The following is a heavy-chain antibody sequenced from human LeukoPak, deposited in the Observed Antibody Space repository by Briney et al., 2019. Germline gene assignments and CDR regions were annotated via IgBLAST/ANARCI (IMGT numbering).Heavy chain of an antibody. CDR3: ARQGTTVTTFDY. V-gene: IGHV1-69*04. Sequence: ASVKVSCKASGGTFSSYAISWVRQAPGQGLEWMGRIIPILGIANYAQKFQGRVTITADKSTSTAYMELSSLRSEGTAVYYCARQGTTVTTFDYWGQGTLVTVSS. CDR2: IIPILGIA. D-gene: IGHD4-17*01. J-gene: IGHJ4*02. CDR1: GGTFSSYA.